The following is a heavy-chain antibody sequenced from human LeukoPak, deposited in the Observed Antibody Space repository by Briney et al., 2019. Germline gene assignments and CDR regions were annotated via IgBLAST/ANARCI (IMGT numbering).Heavy chain of an antibody. CDR2: ISVYNGNT. J-gene: IGHJ5*02. Sequence: ASVKVSCKASGYIFTSYGISSVRQAPGQGVEWMGWISVYNGNTNYPQTLQGRVTMTTDTSTTTAYMELRSVRSDDTAVYYCARDINGYYYDSHGYYPTDLWGQGTLVTVSS. CDR1: GYIFTSYG. CDR3: ARDINGYYYDSHGYYPTDL. D-gene: IGHD3-22*01. V-gene: IGHV1-18*01.